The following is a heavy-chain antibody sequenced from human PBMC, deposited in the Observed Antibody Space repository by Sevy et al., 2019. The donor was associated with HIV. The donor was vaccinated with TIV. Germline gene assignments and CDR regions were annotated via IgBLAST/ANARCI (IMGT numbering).Heavy chain of an antibody. D-gene: IGHD3-10*01. V-gene: IGHV3-49*03. J-gene: IGHJ6*02. Sequence: GGSLRLSCRASGFNLGDYVMSWFRQAPGKGLEWVGFMRSKAYGDTREYAASVRGRVTISRDESKGIVYLQMHSLKVDDTARDYCTRAMYYKASGGYYGIDVWGQGTPVTVSS. CDR1: GFNLGDYV. CDR3: TRAMYYKASGGYYGIDV. CDR2: MRSKAYGDTR.